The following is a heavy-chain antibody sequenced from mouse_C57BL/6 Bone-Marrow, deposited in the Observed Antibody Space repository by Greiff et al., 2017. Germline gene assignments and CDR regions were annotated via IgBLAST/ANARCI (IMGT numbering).Heavy chain of an antibody. CDR3: AIGNSSGPWFAY. V-gene: IGHV1-9*01. D-gene: IGHD3-2*02. J-gene: IGHJ3*01. Sequence: QVQLKQSGAELMKPGASVKLSCKATGYTFTGYWIEWVKQRPGHGLEWIGEILPGSGSTNYNEKFKGKATFTADTSSNTAYMQLSSLTSEDSAVYYCAIGNSSGPWFAYWGQGTLVTVSA. CDR2: ILPGSGST. CDR1: GYTFTGYW.